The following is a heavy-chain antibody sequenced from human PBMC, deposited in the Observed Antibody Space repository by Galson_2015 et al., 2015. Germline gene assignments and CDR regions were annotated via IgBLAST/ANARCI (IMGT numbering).Heavy chain of an antibody. CDR2: TYYRSKWYN. D-gene: IGHD2-15*01. J-gene: IGHJ3*02. V-gene: IGHV6-1*01. CDR3: ARFRSVGIDAFDI. CDR1: GDSVSSNSAA. Sequence: CAISGDSVSSNSAAWNWIRQSPSRGLEWLGRTYYRSKWYNEYAISVKSRINITPDTSKNQFSVQLNPVTPEDTAVYFCARFRSVGIDAFDIWGQGTLVTVSS.